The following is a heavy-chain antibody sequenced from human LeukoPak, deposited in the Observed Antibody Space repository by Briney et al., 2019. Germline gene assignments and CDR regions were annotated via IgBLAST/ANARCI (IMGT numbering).Heavy chain of an antibody. CDR3: AIIGYCSGGSCYEGDY. CDR2: IYYSGST. Sequence: KSSETLSLTCTVSGYSISSGYYWSWIRQPPGKGLEWIGYIYYSGSTYYNPSLKGRVTISVDTSKNQFSLKLSSVTAADTAVYYCAIIGYCSGGSCYEGDYWGQGTLVTVSS. V-gene: IGHV4-30-4*01. J-gene: IGHJ4*02. D-gene: IGHD2-15*01. CDR1: GYSISSGYY.